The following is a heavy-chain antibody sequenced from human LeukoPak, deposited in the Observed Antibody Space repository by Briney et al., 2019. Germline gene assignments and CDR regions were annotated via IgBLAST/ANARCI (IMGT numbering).Heavy chain of an antibody. V-gene: IGHV1-18*01. CDR3: ARMLTVTTYEYYFDY. D-gene: IGHD4-17*01. CDR1: GYTFTSYG. Sequence: ASVKVSCKASGYTFTSYGISWVRQAPGQGLEWMGWISAYNGNTNYAQKFQGRVTMTRDTSISTAYMELSRLRSDDTAVYYCARMLTVTTYEYYFDYWGQGTLVTVSS. CDR2: ISAYNGNT. J-gene: IGHJ4*02.